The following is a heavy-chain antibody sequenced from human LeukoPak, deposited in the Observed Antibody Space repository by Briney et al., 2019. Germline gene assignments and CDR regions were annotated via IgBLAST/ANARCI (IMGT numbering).Heavy chain of an antibody. CDR2: ISSSSSYI. CDR3: ARDTPGGSGYYDSRGDFDY. V-gene: IGHV3-21*01. D-gene: IGHD3-22*01. CDR1: GFTFSSYS. Sequence: GGSLRLSCAASGFTFSSYSMNWVRQAPGKGLEWVSSISSSSSYIYYADSVKGRFTISRDNAKNSLYLQMNSLRAEDTAVYYCARDTPGGSGYYDSRGDFDYWGQGTLVTVSS. J-gene: IGHJ4*02.